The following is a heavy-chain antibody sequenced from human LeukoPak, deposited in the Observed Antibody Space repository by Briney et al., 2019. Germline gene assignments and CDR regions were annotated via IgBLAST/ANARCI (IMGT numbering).Heavy chain of an antibody. CDR2: IYYSGST. Sequence: SETLSLTCTVSGGSLSSYYWSWVRQPPGKGLEWIGYIYYSGSTNYNPSLKSRVTISVDTSKNQFSRKLSSVTAADTAVYYCARHMGLGYSYGYPYFDYWGQGTLVTVSS. D-gene: IGHD5-18*01. V-gene: IGHV4-59*08. CDR3: ARHMGLGYSYGYPYFDY. CDR1: GGSLSSYY. J-gene: IGHJ4*02.